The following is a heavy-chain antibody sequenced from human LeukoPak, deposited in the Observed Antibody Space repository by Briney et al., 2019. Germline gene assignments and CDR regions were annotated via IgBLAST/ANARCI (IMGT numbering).Heavy chain of an antibody. V-gene: IGHV3-20*04. J-gene: IGHJ5*02. CDR1: GFTFDDYG. CDR3: ARDQPCSSTSCHYTWFDP. CDR2: INWNGGST. Sequence: GGSLGLSCAASGFTFDDYGMSWVRQAPGKGLEWVSCINWNGGSTGYADYVKGRFTISRDNAKNSLYLQMNSLRAEDTALYYCARDQPCSSTSCHYTWFDPWGQGTLVTVSS. D-gene: IGHD2-2*01.